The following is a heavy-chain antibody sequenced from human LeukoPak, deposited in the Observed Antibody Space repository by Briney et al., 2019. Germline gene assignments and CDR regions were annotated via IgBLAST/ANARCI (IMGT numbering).Heavy chain of an antibody. V-gene: IGHV1-46*01. CDR1: GYTFINYY. J-gene: IGHJ4*02. D-gene: IGHD1-26*01. CDR2: ISPSDGST. CDR3: ASTSVPSYLVGLDY. Sequence: ASVKVSCKASGYTFINYYTHWVRQAPGQGLEWMGVISPSDGSTSYAQKFQGRATMTRDTSTTTVYMELSSLRSEDTAVYYCASTSVPSYLVGLDYWGQGTLVTVSS.